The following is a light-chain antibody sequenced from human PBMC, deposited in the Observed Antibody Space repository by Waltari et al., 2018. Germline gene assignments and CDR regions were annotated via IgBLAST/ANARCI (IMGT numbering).Light chain of an antibody. CDR1: AWPKKN. CDR2: KDT. V-gene: IGLV3-25*03. CDR3: QSADSSGTSRV. Sequence: SYELTQPPPGSVSPGQTARITCMGDAWPKKNVDWYQQRPGQAPVLIIFKDTKRPSGIPERFSGSASGTTVTLTISGVQAEDEADYYCQSADSSGTSRVFGGGTKLTVL. J-gene: IGLJ3*02.